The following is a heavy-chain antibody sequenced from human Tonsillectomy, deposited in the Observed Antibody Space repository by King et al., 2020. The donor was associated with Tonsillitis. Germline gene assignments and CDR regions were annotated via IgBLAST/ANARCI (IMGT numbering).Heavy chain of an antibody. V-gene: IGHV1-69*01. Sequence: QLVQSGAEVKKPGSSVKVSCKASGGTFSSYAISWVRQAPGQGLEWMGGIIPMFGTANYAQKFQGRVTITADESTSTAYMELSSLRSEDTAVYYCARHYVPGIAVAGEDAFDIWGQGTMVTASS. D-gene: IGHD6-19*01. J-gene: IGHJ3*02. CDR3: ARHYVPGIAVAGEDAFDI. CDR2: IIPMFGTA. CDR1: GGTFSSYA.